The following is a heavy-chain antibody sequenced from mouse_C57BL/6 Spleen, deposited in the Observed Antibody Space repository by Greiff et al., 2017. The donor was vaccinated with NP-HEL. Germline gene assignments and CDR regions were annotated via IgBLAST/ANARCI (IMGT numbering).Heavy chain of an antibody. CDR1: GFTFSDYY. D-gene: IGHD1-1*01. Sequence: VKLMESEGGLVQPGSSMKLSCTASGFTFSDYYMAWVRQVPEKGLEWVANINYDGSSTYYLDSLKSRFIISRDNAKNILYLQMSSLKSEDTATYYCARDRHYYGSFDYWGQGTTLTVSS. V-gene: IGHV5-16*01. J-gene: IGHJ2*01. CDR2: INYDGSST. CDR3: ARDRHYYGSFDY.